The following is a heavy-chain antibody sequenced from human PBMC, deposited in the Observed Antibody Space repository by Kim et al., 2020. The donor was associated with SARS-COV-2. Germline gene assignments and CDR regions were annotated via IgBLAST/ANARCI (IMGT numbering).Heavy chain of an antibody. V-gene: IGHV6-1*01. Sequence: VKSRITINPDTSKNQFSLQLNPVTPEDTAVYYCARDGGDNYYDWTGSFDYWGQGTLVTVSS. J-gene: IGHJ4*02. D-gene: IGHD3-22*01. CDR3: ARDGGDNYYDWTGSFDY.